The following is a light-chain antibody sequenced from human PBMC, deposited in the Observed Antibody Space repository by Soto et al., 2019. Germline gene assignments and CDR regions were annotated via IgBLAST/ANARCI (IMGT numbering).Light chain of an antibody. CDR1: QSVSSSY. CDR2: GAS. Sequence: EIVLTQSPGTLSLSPGERATLSCRASQSVSSSYLAWYQQKPGQAPRLLIYGASGRSTGIPDRFSGSGSGTEFTLTISSVQPEDFAVSYCQQYGTSPMYTFGQGTKLEIK. V-gene: IGKV3-20*01. J-gene: IGKJ2*01. CDR3: QQYGTSPMYT.